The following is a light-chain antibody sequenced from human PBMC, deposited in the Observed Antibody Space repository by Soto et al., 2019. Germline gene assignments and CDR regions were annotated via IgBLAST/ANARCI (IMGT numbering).Light chain of an antibody. V-gene: IGLV2-23*01. CDR1: SSDVGRYNI. Sequence: QSALTQPASVSGSPGQSITISCTGTSSDVGRYNIVSWYQQHPGKAPKLMIYEGSKRPSGVSDSFSGSKSGNTASLTISGLQAEDEADYYCCSYAGSSTYVFGTGTKVTVL. CDR2: EGS. CDR3: CSYAGSSTYV. J-gene: IGLJ1*01.